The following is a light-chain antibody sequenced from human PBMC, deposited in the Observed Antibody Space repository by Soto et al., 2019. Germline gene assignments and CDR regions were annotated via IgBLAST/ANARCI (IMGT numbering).Light chain of an antibody. J-gene: IGKJ4*01. CDR3: QQGSNWTPALT. Sequence: EIVLTQSPATLSLSPGERATLSCRASQSVSSYLAWYQQKPGQAPRLLIYDASNRATGIPARFSGSGSGTEFTLTISSREPEDVAVYYCQQGSNWTPALTFGGGTKVEIK. CDR1: QSVSSY. V-gene: IGKV3-11*01. CDR2: DAS.